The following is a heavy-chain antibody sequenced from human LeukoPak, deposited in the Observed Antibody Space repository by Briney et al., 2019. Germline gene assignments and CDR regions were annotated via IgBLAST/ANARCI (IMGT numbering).Heavy chain of an antibody. CDR1: GFTFSSYS. J-gene: IGHJ4*02. CDR3: ARRAGLDY. D-gene: IGHD3-10*01. V-gene: IGHV3-48*01. Sequence: GGSLGLSCAASGFTFSSYSMNWVRQAPGKGLEWVSYISSSSSTIYYADSVKGRFTISRDNAKNSLYLQMNSLRAEDTAVYYCARRAGLDYWGQGTLVTVSS. CDR2: ISSSSSTI.